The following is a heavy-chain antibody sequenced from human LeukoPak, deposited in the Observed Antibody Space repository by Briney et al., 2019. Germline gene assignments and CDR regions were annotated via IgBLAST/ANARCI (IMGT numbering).Heavy chain of an antibody. CDR3: ARDLGYLGAFDI. Sequence: SETLSLTCTVSGGSISSGSYYWSWIRQPAGKGLEWIGRIYTSGSTNYNPSLKSRVTISVDTSKNQFSLKLSSVTAADTAVYYCARDLGYLGAFDIWGQGTMVTVSS. J-gene: IGHJ3*02. CDR2: IYTSGST. D-gene: IGHD2-2*01. V-gene: IGHV4-61*02. CDR1: GGSISSGSYY.